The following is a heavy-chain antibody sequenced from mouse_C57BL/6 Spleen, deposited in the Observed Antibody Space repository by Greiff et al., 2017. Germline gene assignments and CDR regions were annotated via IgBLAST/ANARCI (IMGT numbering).Heavy chain of an antibody. CDR2: IDPETGGT. V-gene: IGHV1-15*01. Sequence: QVQLQQSGAELVRPGASVTLSCKASGYTFTDYAMHWVKPTPVHGLEWIGAIDPETGGTAYNQKFQGKAILTADKSSSTAYMELRSLTSGDSAVYYCTNGDDYWFAYWGQGTLVTVSA. CDR1: GYTFTDYA. D-gene: IGHD2-4*01. J-gene: IGHJ3*01. CDR3: TNGDDYWFAY.